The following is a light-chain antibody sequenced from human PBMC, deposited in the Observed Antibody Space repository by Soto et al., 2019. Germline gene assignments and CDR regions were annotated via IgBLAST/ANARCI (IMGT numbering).Light chain of an antibody. CDR3: QHYDNHPT. Sequence: DIQMTQSPSSLSASVGDRVTITCQASQDISNYLNWYQQKPGKAAKLLIYDASNLETGDTSRFRGSGYGTDVTFTITSAQGEDIARSYCQHYDNHPTLGGGTKV. CDR1: QDISNY. V-gene: IGKV1-33*01. CDR2: DAS. J-gene: IGKJ4*02.